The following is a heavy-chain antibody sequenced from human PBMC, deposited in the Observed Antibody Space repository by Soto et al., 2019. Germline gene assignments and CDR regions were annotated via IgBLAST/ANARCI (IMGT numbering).Heavy chain of an antibody. D-gene: IGHD2-15*01. Sequence: SETLSLTCSVSGYSVSSSDYYWAWIRQPPGKGLEWIGSMLYSGLTYYNPSLKSRVTLSVDTSKTQFSVRLNSVTASDTAVYYCAPLSVSLSGPYGIHVWGQGTTVTVSS. CDR3: APLSVSLSGPYGIHV. V-gene: IGHV4-39*01. CDR2: MLYSGLT. CDR1: GYSVSSSDYY. J-gene: IGHJ6*02.